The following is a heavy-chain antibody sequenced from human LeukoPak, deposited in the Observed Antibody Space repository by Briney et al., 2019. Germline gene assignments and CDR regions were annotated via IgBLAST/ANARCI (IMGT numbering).Heavy chain of an antibody. J-gene: IGHJ3*02. CDR3: AREWAYDSSGYYYGVSYAFDI. Sequence: ASVKVSCKASGYTFTSYYMHWVRQAPGQGLGWMGIINPSGGSTSYAQKFQGRVTMTRDTSTSTVYMELSSLRSEDTAVYYCAREWAYDSSGYYYGVSYAFDIWGQGTMVTVSS. V-gene: IGHV1-46*01. CDR2: INPSGGST. CDR1: GYTFTSYY. D-gene: IGHD3-22*01.